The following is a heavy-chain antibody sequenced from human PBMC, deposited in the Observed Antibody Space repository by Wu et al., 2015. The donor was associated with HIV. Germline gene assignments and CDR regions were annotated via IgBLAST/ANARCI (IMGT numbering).Heavy chain of an antibody. CDR3: ARAYCSGGGCYSDAFDL. D-gene: IGHD2-15*01. CDR1: GYTFTGYY. J-gene: IGHJ3*01. Sequence: QVQLVQSGAEVKKPGASVKVSCKASGYTFTGYYMHWVRQAPGLGLEWLGWINPNSSSTNYAQRFQGRVTLTRDTSISTAYMELRRLRSDDTAVYYCARAYCSGGGCYSDAFDLWGQGTMVTVSS. CDR2: INPNSSST. V-gene: IGHV1-2*02.